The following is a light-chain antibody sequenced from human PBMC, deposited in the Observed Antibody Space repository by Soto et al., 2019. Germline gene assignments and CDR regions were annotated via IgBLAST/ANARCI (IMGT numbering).Light chain of an antibody. CDR3: QEYASAPFT. V-gene: IGKV1-27*01. J-gene: IGKJ3*01. Sequence: DIQMTQSPSSLSASVGDRVTITCRASQGISNSLAWFQQRPGKVPKLLIYDASTFQSGVPSRFSGSGSGTDFTLTIGSLQPEDFATYYCQEYASAPFTFGPGTKVDIK. CDR2: DAS. CDR1: QGISNS.